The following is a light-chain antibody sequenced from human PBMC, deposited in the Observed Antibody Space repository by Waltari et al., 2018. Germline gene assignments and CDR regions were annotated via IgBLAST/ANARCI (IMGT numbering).Light chain of an antibody. Sequence: DIQMTQSPSSLSASVGDTVPITCRASQFVGNSLAWFQQKPGKAPKSLIYDAARLQTGVPSKFSPSGSGTDFTLTITSLQSEDFATYYCQQYESYPYTFGQGTKLEIK. V-gene: IGKV1-16*02. CDR1: QFVGNS. CDR3: QQYESYPYT. CDR2: DAA. J-gene: IGKJ2*01.